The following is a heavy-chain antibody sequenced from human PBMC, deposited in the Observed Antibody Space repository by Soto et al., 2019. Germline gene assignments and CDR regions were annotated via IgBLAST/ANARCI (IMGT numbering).Heavy chain of an antibody. Sequence: QVQLQESGPGLVKPSQTLSLTCTVSGGSISSGGYYWSWIRQHPGKGLDWIGYIYYSGSTYYNPSLKSRVTISVDTSKNQFSLKLSSVTAADTAVYYCAREADCSSTSCYLHYYYYGMDVWGQGTTVTVSS. D-gene: IGHD2-2*01. CDR1: GGSISSGGYY. CDR2: IYYSGST. J-gene: IGHJ6*02. CDR3: AREADCSSTSCYLHYYYYGMDV. V-gene: IGHV4-31*03.